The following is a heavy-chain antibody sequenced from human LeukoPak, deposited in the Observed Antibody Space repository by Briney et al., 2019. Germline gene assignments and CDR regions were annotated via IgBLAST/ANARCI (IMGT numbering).Heavy chain of an antibody. D-gene: IGHD3-10*01. CDR2: ISYDGSNE. CDR1: GFTFSYYA. V-gene: IGHV3-30-3*01. CDR3: ARPIDNGSGSYYFDY. J-gene: IGHJ4*02. Sequence: GGSLRLSCAASGFTFSYYAMHWVRQAPGKGLEWVAVISYDGSNEYYADSVKGRFTISRDNSKNTLSLQMSTLRPEDTAVYYRARPIDNGSGSYYFDYWGQGTLVTVSS.